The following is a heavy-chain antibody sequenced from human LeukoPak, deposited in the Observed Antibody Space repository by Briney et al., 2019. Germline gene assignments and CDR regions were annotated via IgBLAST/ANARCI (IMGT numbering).Heavy chain of an antibody. V-gene: IGHV4-34*01. Sequence: PSETLSLTCAVYGGSFSGYYWSWIRQPPGKGLEWIGEINHSGSTNYNPSLKSRVTISVDTSKNQFSLKLSSVTAADTAVYYCARGHYSDYDSFDYWGQGTLVTVSS. CDR1: GGSFSGYY. J-gene: IGHJ4*02. CDR3: ARGHYSDYDSFDY. D-gene: IGHD5-12*01. CDR2: INHSGST.